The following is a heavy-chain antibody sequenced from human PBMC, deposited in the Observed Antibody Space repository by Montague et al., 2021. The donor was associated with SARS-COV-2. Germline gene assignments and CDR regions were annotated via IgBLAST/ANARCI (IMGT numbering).Heavy chain of an antibody. Sequence: SETLSLTCAVYGGSFSDYSWTWIRQPPGKGLEWIGEINHSGITKYNPTLKSRVTISVDVSKNQFSLKLTSVTAADTAVYYCARHGGVNEFDPWGQGTLVSVSS. V-gene: IGHV4-34*01. J-gene: IGHJ5*02. D-gene: IGHD3-3*01. CDR1: GGSFSDYS. CDR2: INHSGIT. CDR3: ARHGGVNEFDP.